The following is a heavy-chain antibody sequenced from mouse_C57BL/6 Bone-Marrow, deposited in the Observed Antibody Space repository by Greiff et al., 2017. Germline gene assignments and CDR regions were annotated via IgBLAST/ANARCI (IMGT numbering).Heavy chain of an antibody. D-gene: IGHD2-1*01. CDR2: ISDGGSYT. CDR1: GFTFSSYA. V-gene: IGHV5-4*03. CDR3: ANYGNSLFAY. J-gene: IGHJ3*01. Sequence: EVKLMESGGGLVKPGGSLKLSCAASGFTFSSYAMSWVRQTPEKRLEWVATISDGGSYTYYPDNVKGRFTISRDNAKNNLYLQMSHLKSEDTAMYYCANYGNSLFAYWGQGTLVTVSA.